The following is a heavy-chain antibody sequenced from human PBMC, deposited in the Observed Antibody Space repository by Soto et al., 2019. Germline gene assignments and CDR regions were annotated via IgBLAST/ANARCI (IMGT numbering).Heavy chain of an antibody. J-gene: IGHJ5*02. Sequence: PGESLKISCKGSGSSFTSYWISWVRQMPGKGLEWMGRIDPSDSYTNYSPSFQGHVTISADKSISTAYLQWSSLKASETAMYYCARLGRNRFDPWGQGTLVTVSS. CDR1: GSSFTSYW. D-gene: IGHD7-27*01. V-gene: IGHV5-10-1*01. CDR2: IDPSDSYT. CDR3: ARLGRNRFDP.